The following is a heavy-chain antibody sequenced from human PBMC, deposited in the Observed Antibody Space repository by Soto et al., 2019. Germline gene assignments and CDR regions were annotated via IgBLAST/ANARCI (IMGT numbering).Heavy chain of an antibody. CDR1: GYSLTSYW. J-gene: IGHJ5*02. CDR3: ARQGIAAAGTGDWFDP. CDR2: IDPSDSYT. V-gene: IGHV5-10-1*01. Sequence: GESLKISCKGSGYSLTSYWISWVRQMPGKGLEWMGRIDPSDSYTNYSPSFQGHVTISADKSISTAYLQWSSLKASDTAMYYCARQGIAAAGTGDWFDPWGQGTQVTVSS. D-gene: IGHD6-13*01.